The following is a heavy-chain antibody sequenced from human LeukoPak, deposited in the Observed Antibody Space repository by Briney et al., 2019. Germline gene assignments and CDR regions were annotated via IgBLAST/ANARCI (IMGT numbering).Heavy chain of an antibody. J-gene: IGHJ4*02. V-gene: IGHV1-69*04. CDR2: IIPTLGIA. CDR3: ASRGDLGALVY. D-gene: IGHD3-10*01. CDR1: GGTFSSYA. Sequence: ASVKVSCKASGGTFSSYAISWVRQAPGQGLEWMGRIIPTLGIANYAQKFQGRVTITADKSTSTAYMELSSLRSEDTAVYYCASRGDLGALVYWGQGTLVTVSS.